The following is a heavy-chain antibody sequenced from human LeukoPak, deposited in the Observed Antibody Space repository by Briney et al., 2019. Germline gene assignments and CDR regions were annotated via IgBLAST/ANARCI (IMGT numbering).Heavy chain of an antibody. V-gene: IGHV4-59*01. D-gene: IGHD3-9*01. CDR1: GGSISSYY. J-gene: IGHJ4*02. CDR3: ARLISDILTGYPDYYFDY. CDR2: IYYSGST. Sequence: PSETLSLTCTVSGGSISSYYWSWIRQPPGKGLERIGYIYYSGSTNYNPSLKSRVTISVDTSKNQFSLKLSSVTAADTAVYYCARLISDILTGYPDYYFDYWGQGTLVTVSS.